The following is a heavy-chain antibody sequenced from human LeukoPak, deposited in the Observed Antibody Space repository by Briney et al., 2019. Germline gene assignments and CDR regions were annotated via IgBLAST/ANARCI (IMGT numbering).Heavy chain of an antibody. Sequence: ASVKVSCKASGYTFTSYGIRWVRQAPGQGREGMGWISAYNGNTNYAKKLQGRVTMTTDTSTSTAYMELRSLRSDDTAVYYCARLVARGYFDYWGQGTLVTVSS. D-gene: IGHD5-12*01. CDR3: ARLVARGYFDY. CDR2: ISAYNGNT. J-gene: IGHJ4*02. CDR1: GYTFTSYG. V-gene: IGHV1-18*01.